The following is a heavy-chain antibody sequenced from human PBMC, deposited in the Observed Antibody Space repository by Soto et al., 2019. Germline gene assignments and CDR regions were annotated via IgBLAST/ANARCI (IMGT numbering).Heavy chain of an antibody. V-gene: IGHV3-30-3*01. Sequence: PVGSLRLSCAASGFTFSSYAMHWVRQAPGKGLEWVAVISYDGSNKYYADSVKGRFTISRDNSKNTLYLQMNSLRAEDTAVYYCARDKTALFYYDSSGYLDYWGQGTLVTVSS. CDR2: ISYDGSNK. CDR3: ARDKTALFYYDSSGYLDY. J-gene: IGHJ4*02. CDR1: GFTFSSYA. D-gene: IGHD3-22*01.